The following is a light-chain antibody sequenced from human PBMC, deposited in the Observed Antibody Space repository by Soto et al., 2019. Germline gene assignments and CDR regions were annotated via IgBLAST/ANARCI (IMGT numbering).Light chain of an antibody. V-gene: IGKV3-20*01. CDR1: QSVSSNY. CDR3: QQYGSSLFT. J-gene: IGKJ3*01. Sequence: EIVLTQSPGTLSLSPGEIATLSCRASQSVSSNYLAGYQQKPGQAPRLLIYGASSRATGIPDRFSGSGSGTDFTLTISRLEPEDFAVYYCQQYGSSLFTFGPGTKVDIK. CDR2: GAS.